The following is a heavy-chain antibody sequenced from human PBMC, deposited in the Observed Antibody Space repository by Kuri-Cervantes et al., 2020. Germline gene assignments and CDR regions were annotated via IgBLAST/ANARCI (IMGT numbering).Heavy chain of an antibody. V-gene: IGHV4-30-4*01. J-gene: IGHJ6*03. CDR2: VHYSGDS. D-gene: IGHD2-8*01. Sequence: SETLSLTCTVSGASISRGDPYWMWIRQSPGKGLEWIGYVHYSGDSFYNPSLNSRVSISVDSSKSQFSLNVNSVTAADTAVYYCARGNASPLYYMDVWGKGTTVTVSS. CDR1: GASISRGDPY. CDR3: ARGNASPLYYMDV.